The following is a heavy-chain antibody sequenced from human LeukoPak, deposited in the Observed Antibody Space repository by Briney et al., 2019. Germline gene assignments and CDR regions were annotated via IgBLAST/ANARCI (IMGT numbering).Heavy chain of an antibody. D-gene: IGHD3-10*01. Sequence: GGSLRLSCAASGFTFSSYAMHWVRQAPGKGLEWVAFIQYDGSNKYYADSVRGRFTISRDNAKNSLYLQMNSLRVEDTAVYYCVRGAQFYGSGSYDYWGQGTLVAVSS. V-gene: IGHV3-30*04. CDR1: GFTFSSYA. J-gene: IGHJ4*02. CDR2: IQYDGSNK. CDR3: VRGAQFYGSGSYDY.